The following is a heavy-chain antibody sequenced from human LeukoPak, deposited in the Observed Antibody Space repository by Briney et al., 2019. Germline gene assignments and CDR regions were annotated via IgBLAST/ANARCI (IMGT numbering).Heavy chain of an antibody. CDR2: ISGSGGST. J-gene: IGHJ4*02. V-gene: IGHV3-23*01. D-gene: IGHD3-22*01. CDR3: AWDSSGYYLSAYRY. Sequence: TGGSLRLSCAASGFTFSSYAMSWVRQAPGKGLEWVSAISGSGGSTYYADSVKGRFTISRDNSKNTLYLQMNSLRAEDAAVYYCAWDSSGYYLSAYRYWGQGTLVTVSS. CDR1: GFTFSSYA.